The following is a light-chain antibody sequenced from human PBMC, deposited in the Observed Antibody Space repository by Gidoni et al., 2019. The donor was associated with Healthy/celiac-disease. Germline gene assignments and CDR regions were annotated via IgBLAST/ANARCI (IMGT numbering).Light chain of an antibody. Sequence: QSVLTQPPSASGTPCQRVTISCSGSSSNIGSNYVYWYQQLPGTAPKLLIYRNNQRPSGVPDRFSGSKSGTSASLAISGLQSEDEADYYCAAWDDSLSGYVFGTGTKVTVL. J-gene: IGLJ1*01. CDR3: AAWDDSLSGYV. CDR1: SSNIGSNY. CDR2: RNN. V-gene: IGLV1-47*01.